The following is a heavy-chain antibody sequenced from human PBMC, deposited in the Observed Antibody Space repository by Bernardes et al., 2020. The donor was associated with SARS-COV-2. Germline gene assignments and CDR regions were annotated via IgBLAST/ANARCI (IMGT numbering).Heavy chain of an antibody. CDR1: GYTFTSYG. Sequence: ASVKVSCKASGYTFTSYGISWVRQAPGQGLEWMGWIGAYNGNTNYAQKLQGRVTMTTDTSTSTAYMELRSLRSDDTAVYYCARDLFSTVVTPSDYWGQGTLVTVSS. D-gene: IGHD4-17*01. J-gene: IGHJ4*02. CDR2: IGAYNGNT. V-gene: IGHV1-18*01. CDR3: ARDLFSTVVTPSDY.